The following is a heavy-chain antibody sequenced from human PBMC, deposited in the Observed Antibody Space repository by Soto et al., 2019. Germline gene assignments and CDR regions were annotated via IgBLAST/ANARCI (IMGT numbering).Heavy chain of an antibody. CDR3: ARTCGGSCYLGHAFDI. CDR2: IKQDGSEK. CDR1: AFTFSSYW. J-gene: IGHJ3*02. V-gene: IGHV3-7*01. Sequence: GGSLRLSCAASAFTFSSYWMSWVRQAPGKGLEWVANIKQDGSEKYYVDSVKGRFTISRDNAKKSLYLQMNSLRAEDTAVYYCARTCGGSCYLGHAFDIWGQGTMVTVSS. D-gene: IGHD2-15*01.